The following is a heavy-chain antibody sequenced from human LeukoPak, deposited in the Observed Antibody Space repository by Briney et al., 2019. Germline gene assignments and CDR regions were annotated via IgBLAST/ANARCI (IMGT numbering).Heavy chain of an antibody. J-gene: IGHJ6*03. CDR1: GFTFSSYW. V-gene: IGHV3-74*01. CDR2: INSGEINT. D-gene: IGHD6-13*01. CDR3: ARAAYSSSWPNYYFYYYMDV. Sequence: GGSLRLSCTASGFTFSSYWMHWVRQVPGKGPVWVARINSGEINTSYADSVKGRFTISRDNAKNTLYLQMNSLRAEDTAVYYCARAAYSSSWPNYYFYYYMDVWGKGTTVTVSS.